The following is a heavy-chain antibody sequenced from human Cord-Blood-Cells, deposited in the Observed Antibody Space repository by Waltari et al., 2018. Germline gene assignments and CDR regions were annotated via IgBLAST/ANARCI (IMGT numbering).Heavy chain of an antibody. CDR3: ARDEAYCGGDCYWD. CDR1: GFTVRSNY. V-gene: IGHV3-53*01. D-gene: IGHD2-21*02. CDR2: IYSGGST. Sequence: EVQLVESGGGLIQPGGSLRLSCAASGFTVRSNYMIWVRQAPGKGLEWVSVIYSGGSTYYADSVKGRFTISRDNSKNTLYLQMNSLRAEDTAVYYCARDEAYCGGDCYWDWGQGTLVTVSS. J-gene: IGHJ4*02.